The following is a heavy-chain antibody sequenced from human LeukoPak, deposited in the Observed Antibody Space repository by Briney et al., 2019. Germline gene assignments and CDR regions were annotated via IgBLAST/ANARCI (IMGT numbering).Heavy chain of an antibody. J-gene: IGHJ4*02. V-gene: IGHV1-69*04. D-gene: IGHD6-13*01. CDR3: ARSDGIAAAGPFDY. CDR2: IIPILGIA. CDR1: GGTFSSYA. Sequence: SVKVSCKASGGTFSSYAISWVRQAPGQGLEWMGRIIPILGIANYAQKFQGRVTITADKSTSTAYMELSSLRSEDTAVYYCARSDGIAAAGPFDYWGQGTLVTVSS.